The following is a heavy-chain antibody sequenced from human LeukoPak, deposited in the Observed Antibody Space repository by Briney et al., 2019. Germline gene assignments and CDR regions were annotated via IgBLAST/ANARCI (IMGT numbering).Heavy chain of an antibody. J-gene: IGHJ6*03. D-gene: IGHD4-23*01. Sequence: PSETLSLTCTVSGGFISSGFYYWSWIRQHPGKGLEWIGYIYYSGSTYYNPSLKSRLTISVDTSKNQFSLKLSSVTAADTAVYYCARGSDGGNSYYMDVWGKGTTVTVSS. CDR1: GGFISSGFYY. CDR3: ARGSDGGNSYYMDV. CDR2: IYYSGST. V-gene: IGHV4-31*03.